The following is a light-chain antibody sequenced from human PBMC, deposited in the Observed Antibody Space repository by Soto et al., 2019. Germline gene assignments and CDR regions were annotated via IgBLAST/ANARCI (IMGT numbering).Light chain of an antibody. CDR2: EVI. V-gene: IGLV2-8*01. CDR1: SSDIGGHNY. Sequence: QSALTQPPSASGSPGQSVIISCTGTSSDIGGHNYVSWYQQHPGKAPKLLIYEVIQRPSGVPDRFSGSKSGNTASLTVSGLQAEDEADSYCTSYAGSDNVIFGGGTKLTVL. J-gene: IGLJ2*01. CDR3: TSYAGSDNVI.